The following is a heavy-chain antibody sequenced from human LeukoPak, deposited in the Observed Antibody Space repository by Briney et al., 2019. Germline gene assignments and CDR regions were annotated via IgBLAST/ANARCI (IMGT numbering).Heavy chain of an antibody. Sequence: SETLSLTCTVSGGSISSYYWSWIRQSPGKGLEWIEYISYSGSINYNPSLKSRVTISVDTSKNQFSLNLTSVTAADTAVYYCARDFFARSASFVAFDIWGPGTLVTVSS. J-gene: IGHJ3*02. CDR2: ISYSGSI. D-gene: IGHD2/OR15-2a*01. CDR3: ARDFFARSASFVAFDI. V-gene: IGHV4-59*01. CDR1: GGSISSYY.